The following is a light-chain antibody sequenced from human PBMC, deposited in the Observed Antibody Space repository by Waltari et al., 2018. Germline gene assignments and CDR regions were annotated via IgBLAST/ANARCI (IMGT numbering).Light chain of an antibody. CDR2: EGS. V-gene: IGLV2-23*01. Sequence: QSALTQPASVSRSPGQSITISCTGTSSDVGIYNLVSWYQQHPGKAPKLMIYEGSKRPSGVSNRFSGSKSGNTASLTISGLQAEDEADYYCCSYAGGSTVVFGGGTKLTVL. J-gene: IGLJ2*01. CDR1: SSDVGIYNL. CDR3: CSYAGGSTVV.